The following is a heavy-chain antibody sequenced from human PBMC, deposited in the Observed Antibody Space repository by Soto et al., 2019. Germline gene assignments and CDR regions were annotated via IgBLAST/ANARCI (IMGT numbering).Heavy chain of an antibody. Sequence: QVQLVQSGAEVKKPGASVKVSCKASGYTFTSYYMHWVRQAPGQGLEWMGIINPSGGSTSYAQKCQGRVTMTRDTSTSTVYMELSSLGSEDPAVYYCARESYYYDSSGYLWDQHYFDYWGQGTLVTVSS. CDR2: INPSGGST. D-gene: IGHD3-22*01. CDR3: ARESYYYDSSGYLWDQHYFDY. CDR1: GYTFTSYY. J-gene: IGHJ4*02. V-gene: IGHV1-46*01.